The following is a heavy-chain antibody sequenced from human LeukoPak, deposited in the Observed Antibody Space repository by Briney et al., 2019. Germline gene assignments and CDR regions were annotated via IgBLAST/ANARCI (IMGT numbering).Heavy chain of an antibody. CDR3: ARDGPPYYDFLTGYYIGYYYYYYMDV. V-gene: IGHV3-74*01. CDR1: GFTFSSYW. J-gene: IGHJ6*03. CDR2: INSDGSST. D-gene: IGHD3-9*01. Sequence: GGSLRLSCAASGFTFSSYWMHWVRQAPGKGLVWVSRINSDGSSTSYADSVKGRFTISRDNAKNTLYLQMNSLRAEDTAVYYCARDGPPYYDFLTGYYIGYYYYYYMDVWGKGTTVTVSS.